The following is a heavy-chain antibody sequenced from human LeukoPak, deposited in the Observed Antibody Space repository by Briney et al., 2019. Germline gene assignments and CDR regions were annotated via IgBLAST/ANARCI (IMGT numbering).Heavy chain of an antibody. J-gene: IGHJ4*02. V-gene: IGHV1-2*06. CDR2: INPNSGGT. D-gene: IGHD2-15*01. CDR3: ARDLNVVVVAATPGY. CDR1: GYTFTGYY. Sequence: ASVKVSCEASGYTFTGYYMHWVRQAPGQGLEWMGRINPNSGGTNYAQKFQGRVTMTRDTSISTAYMELSRLRSDDTAVYYCARDLNVVVVAATPGYWGQGTLVTVSS.